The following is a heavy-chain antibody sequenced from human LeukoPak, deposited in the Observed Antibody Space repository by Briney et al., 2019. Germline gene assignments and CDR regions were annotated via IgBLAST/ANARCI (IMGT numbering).Heavy chain of an antibody. Sequence: SETLSLTCTVSGGSISSSSYYWGWIRQPPGKGLEWIGSIYYSGSTYYNPSLKSRVTISVDTSKNQFSLKLSSVTPADTAVYYCARHPTHLVYCSGGSCYSIDYWGQGTLVTVSS. J-gene: IGHJ4*02. CDR3: ARHPTHLVYCSGGSCYSIDY. D-gene: IGHD2-15*01. CDR2: IYYSGST. CDR1: GGSISSSSYY. V-gene: IGHV4-39*01.